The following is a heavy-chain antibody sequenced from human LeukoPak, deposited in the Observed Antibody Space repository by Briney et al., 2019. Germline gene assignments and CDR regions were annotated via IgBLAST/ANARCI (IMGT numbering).Heavy chain of an antibody. CDR2: IYTSGST. CDR1: GGSISSYY. J-gene: IGHJ6*02. V-gene: IGHV4-4*07. CDR3: AGGPQTNVDLGYYGMDV. Sequence: SETLSLTCTVSGGSISSYYWSWIRQPAGKGLEWIGRIYTSGSTNYNPSLKSRVTMSVDTSKNQFSLKLSSVTAADTAVYYCAGGPQTNVDLGYYGMDVWGQGTTVTVSS. D-gene: IGHD3-16*01.